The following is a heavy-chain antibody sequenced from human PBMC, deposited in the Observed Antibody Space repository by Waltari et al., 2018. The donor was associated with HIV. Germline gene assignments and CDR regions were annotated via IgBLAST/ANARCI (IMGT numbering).Heavy chain of an antibody. D-gene: IGHD3-9*01. CDR1: GFSVRNHW. CDR3: ARASHYIEFSTFDGDYYFDL. CDR2: INSDGSTR. J-gene: IGHJ4*02. V-gene: IGHV3-74*01. Sequence: VQLVESGGGSIKTGGSLRLSCAGSGFSVRNHWLAWARHGPGKGLVWVARINSDGSTRNYADAVKGRFVISRDNSRNTVYLQLNSVKVEDTAVYFCARASHYIEFSTFDGDYYFDLWGRGTRVAVSS.